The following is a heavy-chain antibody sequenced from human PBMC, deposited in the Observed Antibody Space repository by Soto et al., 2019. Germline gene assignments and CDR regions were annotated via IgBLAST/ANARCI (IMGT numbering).Heavy chain of an antibody. CDR1: GFSLSTSGMC. J-gene: IGHJ4*02. CDR2: IDRDGDK. D-gene: IGHD6-6*01. V-gene: IGHV2-70*01. CDR3: ARRAAYSSSYFFDY. Sequence: SGPTLVNPTQTLTLTCTFSGFSLSTSGMCVGWIRQPPGKALEWLALIDRDGDKYYNTSLKTRLTISKDTAKSQVVLTMANMDPVDTATYYCARRAAYSSSYFFDYWGQGTLVTVSS.